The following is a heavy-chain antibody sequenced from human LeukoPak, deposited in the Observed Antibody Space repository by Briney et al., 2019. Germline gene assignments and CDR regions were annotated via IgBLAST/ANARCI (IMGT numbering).Heavy chain of an antibody. V-gene: IGHV3-33*01. CDR3: ARERGPIDAFDI. J-gene: IGHJ3*02. Sequence: PGRSLRLSCAASGFTFSSYGMHWVRQAPGKGLEWVAVIWVNGINKYYVDSVRGRFTISRDNSKNTLYLEMNSLRAEDTAVYYCARERGPIDAFDIWGQGTMVTVSS. CDR1: GFTFSSYG. CDR2: IWVNGINK.